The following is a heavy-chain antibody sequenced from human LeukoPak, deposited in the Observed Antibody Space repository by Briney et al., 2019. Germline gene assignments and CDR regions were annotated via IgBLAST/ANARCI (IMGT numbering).Heavy chain of an antibody. V-gene: IGHV3-7*01. J-gene: IGHJ3*02. CDR1: GFTFSNYW. D-gene: IGHD6-13*01. Sequence: GGSLRLSCAASGFTFSNYWMSWVRQAPGKGLEWVANIKQDGSEKYYVDSVKGRFTISRDNAKNSLYLQMNSLRAEDTAVYYCTRRAAALDAFDIWGQGTMVTVSS. CDR3: TRRAAALDAFDI. CDR2: IKQDGSEK.